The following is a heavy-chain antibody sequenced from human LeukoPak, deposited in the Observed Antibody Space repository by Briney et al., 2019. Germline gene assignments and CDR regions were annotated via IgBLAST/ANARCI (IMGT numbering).Heavy chain of an antibody. Sequence: PGGSLRLSCAASGFTFSSYAMSWVRQAPGKGLEWVSAISGSGGSTYYADSVKGRFTISRDNSKNTLYLQMNSLRAEGTAVYYCADSSGWYYYYYMDVWGKGTTVTVSS. CDR3: ADSSGWYYYYYMDV. J-gene: IGHJ6*03. CDR1: GFTFSSYA. V-gene: IGHV3-23*01. D-gene: IGHD6-19*01. CDR2: ISGSGGST.